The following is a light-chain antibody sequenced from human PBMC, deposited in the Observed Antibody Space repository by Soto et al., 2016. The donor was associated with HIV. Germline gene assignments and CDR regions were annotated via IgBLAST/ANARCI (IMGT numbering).Light chain of an antibody. CDR3: QVWHSSSDHRV. V-gene: IGLV3-21*02. Sequence: SYELTQPPSVSVAPGQTARITCGGHNIGDRSVHWYQQRPGPAPVLVVYDDDDRPSGIPERFSGSNSGNTATLTISRVEAGDEADYHCQVWHSSSDHRVFGGGTKLTVL. CDR2: DDD. J-gene: IGLJ3*02. CDR1: NIGDRS.